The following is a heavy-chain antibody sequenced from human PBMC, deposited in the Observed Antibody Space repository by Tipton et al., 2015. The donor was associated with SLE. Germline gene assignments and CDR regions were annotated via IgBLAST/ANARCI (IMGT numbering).Heavy chain of an antibody. Sequence: TLSLTCTVSGGSVSSGSYYWSWIRQPPGKGLEWIGYISYSGSTNYNPSLRSRVTISLDTSKNQFSLKLSSVTAADTAVYYCARGVGADYWGQGTLVTASS. V-gene: IGHV4-61*01. CDR3: ARGVGADY. CDR2: ISYSGST. CDR1: GGSVSSGSYY. J-gene: IGHJ4*02. D-gene: IGHD1-26*01.